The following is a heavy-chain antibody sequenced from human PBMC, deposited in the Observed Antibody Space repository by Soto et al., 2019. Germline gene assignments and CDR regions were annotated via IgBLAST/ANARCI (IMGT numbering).Heavy chain of an antibody. Sequence: QVQLQESGPGLVKPSETLSLTCTVSGGSISSYYWSWIRQPPGKGLEWIGYIYYSGSTNYNPSLNSRVTISVDTSKNHFSLKLSSVTAADTAVYYCASSNIAAAGFYYYGMDVWGRGTTITVSS. CDR1: GGSISSYY. CDR3: ASSNIAAAGFYYYGMDV. V-gene: IGHV4-59*01. D-gene: IGHD6-13*01. J-gene: IGHJ6*02. CDR2: IYYSGST.